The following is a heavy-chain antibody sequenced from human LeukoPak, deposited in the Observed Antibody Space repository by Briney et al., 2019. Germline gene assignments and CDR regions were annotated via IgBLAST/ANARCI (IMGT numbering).Heavy chain of an antibody. CDR2: ISYDGSNK. V-gene: IGHV3-30*18. CDR1: GFTFSSYD. CDR3: AKTYYYYYMDV. J-gene: IGHJ6*03. Sequence: GGSLRLSCAASGFTFSSYDMHWVRQAPGKGLEWVAVISYDGSNKYYADSVKGRFTISRDNSKNTLYLQMNSLRAEDTAVYYCAKTYYYYYMDVWGKGTTVTISS.